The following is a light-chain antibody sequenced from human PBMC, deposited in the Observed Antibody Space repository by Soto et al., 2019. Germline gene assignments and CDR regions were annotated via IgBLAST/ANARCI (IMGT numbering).Light chain of an antibody. CDR1: QSVSSSY. J-gene: IGKJ2*01. Sequence: EIVLTQSPGTLSLSPGERATLSCRASQSVSSSYLAWYQQKPGQAPRLLIYGASSRATGIPDRFSGSGSGTDFCLTISRLEPADFAVYYCRQYGSSPPYTFGQGTKLEIK. V-gene: IGKV3-20*01. CDR3: RQYGSSPPYT. CDR2: GAS.